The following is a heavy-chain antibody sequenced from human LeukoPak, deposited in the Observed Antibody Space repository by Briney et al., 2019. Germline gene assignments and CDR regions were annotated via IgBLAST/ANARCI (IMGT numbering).Heavy chain of an antibody. CDR3: ARDEEYQLLGYYCYYMDV. V-gene: IGHV3-21*01. Sequence: GGSLRLSCAASGFTFSSYSVNWVRQAPGKGLEWVSSISSSSSYIYYADSVKGRFTISRDNAKNSLYLQMNSLRAEDTAVYYCARDEEYQLLGYYCYYMDVWGKGTTVTVSS. CDR1: GFTFSSYS. CDR2: ISSSSSYI. D-gene: IGHD2-2*01. J-gene: IGHJ6*03.